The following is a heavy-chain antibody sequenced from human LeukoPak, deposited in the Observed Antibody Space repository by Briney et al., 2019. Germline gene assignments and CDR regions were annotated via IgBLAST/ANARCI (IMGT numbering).Heavy chain of an antibody. CDR2: IYYSGST. J-gene: IGHJ4*02. D-gene: IGHD4-17*01. CDR3: ARHSDGDYGWYYFNY. Sequence: PSETLSLTCTVSGGSISSSSYYWGWIRQPPGKGLEWIGSIYYSGSTYYNPSLKSRVTISVDTSKNQFSLKLSSVTAADTAVYYCARHSDGDYGWYYFNYWGQGTLVTVSS. CDR1: GGSISSSSYY. V-gene: IGHV4-39*07.